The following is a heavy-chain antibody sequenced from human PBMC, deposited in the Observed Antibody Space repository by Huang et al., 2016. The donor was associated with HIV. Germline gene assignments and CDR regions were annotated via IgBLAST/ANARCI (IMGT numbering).Heavy chain of an antibody. D-gene: IGHD5-18*01. CDR3: VQGYTFESGFYFEY. V-gene: IGHV3-30*02. CDR1: DFTFHNYD. J-gene: IGHJ4*02. CDR2: SLQDGNLK. Sequence: QVQVVESGGGVVQPGGSLRLSCAASDFTFHNYDMHWVRQDPGKGLEWVALSLQDGNLKYFGDSVKGRFTISRDNSRNTVYLQMNDLRAEDTAVFYCVQGYTFESGFYFEYWGQGALVSVSS.